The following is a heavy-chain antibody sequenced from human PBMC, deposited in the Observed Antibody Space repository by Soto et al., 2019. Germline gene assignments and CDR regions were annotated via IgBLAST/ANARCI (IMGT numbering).Heavy chain of an antibody. CDR3: ATKLLGAWGFDY. CDR2: ISGGGGTT. V-gene: IGHV3-23*01. J-gene: IGHJ4*02. D-gene: IGHD3-10*01. CDR1: GFTFSNYA. Sequence: EVQLLESGGGLVQPGGSLRLSCTASGFTFSNYAMAWVRQAPGKGLEWVSAISGGGGTTYYADSVKGRFTISRDNSKNTVFLQMNSLRAEDRAVCYCATKLLGAWGFDYWGQGTLVTVSS.